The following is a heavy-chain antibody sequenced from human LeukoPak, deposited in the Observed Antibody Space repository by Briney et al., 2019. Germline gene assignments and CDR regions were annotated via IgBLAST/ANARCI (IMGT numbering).Heavy chain of an antibody. CDR3: ARAGVVAARGRDV. CDR2: IYHNGNP. V-gene: IGHV4-59*12. D-gene: IGHD2-15*01. J-gene: IGHJ6*02. Sequence: SETLSLTCTVSGGSTSHFYWTWIRQSPGKGLEWIGHIYHNGNPNYNPSLEDRVTILIDMSKSQFSLKLSSVTAADTAVYYCARAGVVAARGRDVWGQGTTVTVSS. CDR1: GGSTSHFY.